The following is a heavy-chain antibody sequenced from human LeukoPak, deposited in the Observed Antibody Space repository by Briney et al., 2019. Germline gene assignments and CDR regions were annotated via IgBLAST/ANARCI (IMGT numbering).Heavy chain of an antibody. CDR3: ARDHGYCSGGSCYSLRDDAVDI. CDR1: GYTFTSYG. J-gene: IGHJ3*02. CDR2: ISAYNGNT. D-gene: IGHD2-15*01. V-gene: IGHV1-18*01. Sequence: EASVTVPCTASGYTFTSYGISWVRQAPGQGLEWMAWISAYNGNTNYAQKLQGRVTMTTDTSTSTAYMELRSLRSDDTAVYYCARDHGYCSGGSCYSLRDDAVDIWGQGTMVTVSS.